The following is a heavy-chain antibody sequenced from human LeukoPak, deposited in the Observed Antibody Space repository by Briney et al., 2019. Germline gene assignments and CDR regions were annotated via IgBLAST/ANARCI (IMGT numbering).Heavy chain of an antibody. D-gene: IGHD5-12*01. CDR3: AKAGPSGYDPPYYFDY. CDR1: GFTFDDYA. V-gene: IGHV3-9*01. Sequence: PGGSLRLSCAASGFTFDDYAMHWVRQAPGKGLEWVSGISWNSGSIGYADSVKGRFTISRDNAKNSLYLQMNSLRAEDTALYYCAKAGPSGYDPPYYFDYWGQGTLVTVSS. J-gene: IGHJ4*02. CDR2: ISWNSGSI.